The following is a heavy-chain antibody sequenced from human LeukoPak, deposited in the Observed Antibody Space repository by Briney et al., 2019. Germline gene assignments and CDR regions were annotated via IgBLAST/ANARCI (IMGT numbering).Heavy chain of an antibody. J-gene: IGHJ4*02. CDR1: GFTFSSYE. D-gene: IGHD2-15*01. CDR2: ISSSGSTI. CDR3: TRDSSLPYFDY. Sequence: GGSLRLSCAASGFTFSSYEMNWVRQAPGKGLEWVSYISSSGSTIYYADSVKGRFTISRDNAKNSLYLQMNSLRAEDTAVYYCTRDSSLPYFDYWGQGTLVTVSS. V-gene: IGHV3-48*03.